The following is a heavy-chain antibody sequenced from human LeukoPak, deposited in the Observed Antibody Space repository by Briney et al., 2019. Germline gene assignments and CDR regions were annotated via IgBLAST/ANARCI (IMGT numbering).Heavy chain of an antibody. J-gene: IGHJ4*02. Sequence: GGSLRLSCAASGFTFSSYAMSWVRQAPGKGLEWVSAISGSGGSTYYADSVKGRSTISRDNSKNTLYLQMNSLRAEDTAVYYCATIVVVPAETPYCFDYWGQGTLVTVSS. CDR2: ISGSGGST. D-gene: IGHD2-2*01. V-gene: IGHV3-23*01. CDR1: GFTFSSYA. CDR3: ATIVVVPAETPYCFDY.